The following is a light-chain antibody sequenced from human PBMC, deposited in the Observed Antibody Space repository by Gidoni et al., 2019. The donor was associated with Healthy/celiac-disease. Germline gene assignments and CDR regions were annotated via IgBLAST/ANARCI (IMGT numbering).Light chain of an antibody. CDR3: QQYNNCPPCT. CDR1: QSVSSN. Sequence: DIVMTQSPATLSVSPGERATLSCRASQSVSSNLAGYQQKPGQAPRLLIYGASTRATGIPARFSGRGSGTEFTLTISSLQSEDFAVYYCQQYNNCPPCTFGQGTKVEIK. J-gene: IGKJ1*01. V-gene: IGKV3-15*01. CDR2: GAS.